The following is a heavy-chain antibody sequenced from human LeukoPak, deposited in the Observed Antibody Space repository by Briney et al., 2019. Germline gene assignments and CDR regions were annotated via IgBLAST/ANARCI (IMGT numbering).Heavy chain of an antibody. V-gene: IGHV1-69*05. Sequence: GASVKVSCKASGGTFSSYAISWVRQAPGQGLEWMGGIIPIFGTANYAQKFQGRVTITTDESTSTAYMELSSLRSEDTAVYYCARGGGNPRIAGWFDPWGQGTLVTVSS. CDR1: GGTFSSYA. CDR3: ARGGGNPRIAGWFDP. J-gene: IGHJ5*02. D-gene: IGHD2-15*01. CDR2: IIPIFGTA.